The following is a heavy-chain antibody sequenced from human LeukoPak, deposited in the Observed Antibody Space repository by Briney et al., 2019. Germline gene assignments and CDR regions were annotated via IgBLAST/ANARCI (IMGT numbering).Heavy chain of an antibody. V-gene: IGHV3-9*01. CDR1: GFTFDDYA. CDR3: ARVGGGYSYGPPDH. D-gene: IGHD5-18*01. J-gene: IGHJ4*02. Sequence: SLRLSCAASGFTFDDYAMHWVRQAPGKGLEWVSGISWNSGSIGYADSVKGRFTISRDNAKNSLYLQMNSLRAEDTALYYCARVGGGYSYGPPDHWGQGTLVTVSS. CDR2: ISWNSGSI.